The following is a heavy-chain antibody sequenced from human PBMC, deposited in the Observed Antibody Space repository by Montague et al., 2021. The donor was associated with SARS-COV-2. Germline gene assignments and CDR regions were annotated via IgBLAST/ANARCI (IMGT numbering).Heavy chain of an antibody. Sequence: SETLSLTCAVYGGSFSDYYWTWIRQSPGKGLEWLGEVNHSGRINYNPSLKSRTTISVDTSKNQFSLRLRSVTAAGTAVYYCARSHAYGYRADAPDIWGQGTMVTVSS. V-gene: IGHV4-34*01. CDR2: VNHSGRI. CDR1: GGSFSDYY. J-gene: IGHJ3*02. CDR3: ARSHAYGYRADAPDI. D-gene: IGHD5-18*01.